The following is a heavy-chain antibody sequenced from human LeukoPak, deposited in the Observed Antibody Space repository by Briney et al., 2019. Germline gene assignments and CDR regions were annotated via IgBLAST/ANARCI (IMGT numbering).Heavy chain of an antibody. J-gene: IGHJ2*01. Sequence: SETLSLTCTVSGGSISSYYWSWIRQPPGKGLEWIGYIYYSGSTNYNPSLKSRVTISVDTSKNQSSLKLSSVTAADTGVYYCARSDTAMVIWYFDLWGRGTLVTVSS. V-gene: IGHV4-59*01. D-gene: IGHD5-18*01. CDR1: GGSISSYY. CDR2: IYYSGST. CDR3: ARSDTAMVIWYFDL.